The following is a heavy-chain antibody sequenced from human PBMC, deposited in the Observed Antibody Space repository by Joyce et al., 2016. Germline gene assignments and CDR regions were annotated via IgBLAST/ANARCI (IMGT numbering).Heavy chain of an antibody. J-gene: IGHJ4*02. V-gene: IGHV4-30-2*01. D-gene: IGHD3-10*01. Sequence: QLQLQESGPGLVKPSQTLSLTCAVSGASVSSGGYSWSWIRQPPGKGLEWIGDIYQNESTYYNPSLKSRVTISVDRSKNQFSLKLASVTAADTAVYYCASGFNFKGRSFFDYWGQGALVTVSS. CDR2: IYQNEST. CDR1: GASVSSGGYS. CDR3: ASGFNFKGRSFFDY.